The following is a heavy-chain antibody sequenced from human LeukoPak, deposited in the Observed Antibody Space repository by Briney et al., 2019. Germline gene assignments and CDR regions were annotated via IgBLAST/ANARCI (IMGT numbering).Heavy chain of an antibody. CDR2: ISGSGGST. J-gene: IGHJ4*02. CDR3: ATWVVGYFDY. V-gene: IGHV3-23*01. CDR1: GFTFSSYA. D-gene: IGHD1-26*01. Sequence: GGSLRLSCAASGFTFSSYAMSWVRQAPWKGLEWVSAISGSGGSTYYADSVKGRFTISRDNSKNTLYLQMNSLRAEDTAVYYCATWVVGYFDYWGQGTLVTVSS.